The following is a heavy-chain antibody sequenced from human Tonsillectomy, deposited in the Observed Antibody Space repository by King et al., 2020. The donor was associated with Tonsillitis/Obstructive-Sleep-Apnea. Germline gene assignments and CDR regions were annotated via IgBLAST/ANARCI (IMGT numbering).Heavy chain of an antibody. CDR2: ISGDSGYI. V-gene: IGHV3-21*01. CDR3: ARPSYGSGVYYYFYMDV. CDR1: GFTFSAYG. D-gene: IGHD3-10*01. J-gene: IGHJ6*03. Sequence: VQLVESGGGLVKPGGSLRLSCAASGFTFSAYGMTWVRRAPGKGLEWVSSISGDSGYIYYADSVRGRFTISRDNAKNSLYLQMNSLRAEDTAVYSCARPSYGSGVYYYFYMDVWGTGTTVTVSS.